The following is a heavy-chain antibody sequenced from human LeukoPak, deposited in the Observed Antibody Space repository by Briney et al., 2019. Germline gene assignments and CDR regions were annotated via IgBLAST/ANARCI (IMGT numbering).Heavy chain of an antibody. Sequence: PGGSLRLSCAASGLTFSSYSMNWVRQAPGKGLEWVSSISSSSSYIYYADSVKGRFTISRDNAKSSLYLQMNSLRAEDTAVYYCAELGITMIGGVWGKGTTVTISS. CDR2: ISSSSSYI. D-gene: IGHD3-10*02. CDR3: AELGITMIGGV. J-gene: IGHJ6*04. CDR1: GLTFSSYS. V-gene: IGHV3-21*01.